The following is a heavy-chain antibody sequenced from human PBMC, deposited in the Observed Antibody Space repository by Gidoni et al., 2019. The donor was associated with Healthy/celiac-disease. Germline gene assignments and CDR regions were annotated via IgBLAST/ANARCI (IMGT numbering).Heavy chain of an antibody. J-gene: IGHJ6*03. CDR1: GYTFTSYD. Sequence: QVQLVQSGAEVKKPGASVKVSCKASGYTFTSYDINWVRQATGQGLEWMGWMNPNSGNTGYAQKFQGRVTMTRNTSISTAYMELSSLRSEDTAVYYCARVSWVTIFGVVIIDTADYYYYRDVWGKGTTVTVSS. CDR3: ARVSWVTIFGVVIIDTADYYYYRDV. CDR2: MNPNSGNT. D-gene: IGHD3-3*01. V-gene: IGHV1-8*01.